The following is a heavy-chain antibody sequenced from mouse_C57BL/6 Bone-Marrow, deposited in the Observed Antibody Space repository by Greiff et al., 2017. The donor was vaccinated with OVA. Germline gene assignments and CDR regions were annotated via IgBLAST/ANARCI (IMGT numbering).Heavy chain of an antibody. V-gene: IGHV2-5*01. D-gene: IGHD1-1*01. CDR3: AKKWYGSSYEDY. CDR2: IWRGGST. Sequence: VQLQQSGPGLVQPSQSLSITCTVSGFSLTSYGVHWVRKSPGKGLEWLGVIWRGGSTDYNAAFMSRLSITKDNSKSQVFFKMNSLQADDTAIYYCAKKWYGSSYEDYWGQGTSVTVSS. J-gene: IGHJ4*01. CDR1: GFSLTSYG.